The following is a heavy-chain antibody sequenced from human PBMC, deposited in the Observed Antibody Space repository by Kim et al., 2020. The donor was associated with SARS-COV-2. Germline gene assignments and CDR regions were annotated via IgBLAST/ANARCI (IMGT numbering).Heavy chain of an antibody. CDR1: GGSISSSSYY. D-gene: IGHD3-22*01. CDR2: IYYSGST. CDR3: ARSALGRIVVVLYYFDY. J-gene: IGHJ4*02. V-gene: IGHV4-39*01. Sequence: SETLSLTCTVSGGSISSSSYYWGWIRQPPGKGLEWIGSIYYSGSTYYNPSLKSRVTISVDTSKNQFSLKLSSVTAADTAVYYCARSALGRIVVVLYYFDYWGQGTLVTVSS.